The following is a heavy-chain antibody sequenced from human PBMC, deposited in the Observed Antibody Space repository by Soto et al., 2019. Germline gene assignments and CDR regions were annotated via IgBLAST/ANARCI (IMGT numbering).Heavy chain of an antibody. CDR2: IDHDGRST. J-gene: IGHJ1*01. V-gene: IGHV3-74*01. Sequence: EVQLVESGGGLVQPGGSLRLSCAASGFSFSTYWMHWVRQGPGKGLVWVSRIDHDGRSTSYADSVKGRFTISRANAKTTLPLQMNSLTVEDTGVYYCVRKAGASYMPAEYFQHWGQGTLVTVSS. CDR1: GFSFSTYW. CDR3: VRKAGASYMPAEYFQH. D-gene: IGHD2-2*01.